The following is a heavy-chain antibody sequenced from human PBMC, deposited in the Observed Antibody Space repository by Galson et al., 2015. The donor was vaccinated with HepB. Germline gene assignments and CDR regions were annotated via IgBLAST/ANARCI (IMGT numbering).Heavy chain of an antibody. D-gene: IGHD6-13*01. CDR2: ISYDGSNK. J-gene: IGHJ4*02. CDR1: GFTFSSYG. CDR3: AKDWAAGIDY. V-gene: IGHV3-30*18. Sequence: SLRLSCAASGFTFSSYGMHWVRQAPGKGLEWVAVISYDGSNKYYADSVKGRFTISRDNSKNTLYLQMNSLRAEDTAVYYCAKDWAAGIDYWGQGTLVTVSS.